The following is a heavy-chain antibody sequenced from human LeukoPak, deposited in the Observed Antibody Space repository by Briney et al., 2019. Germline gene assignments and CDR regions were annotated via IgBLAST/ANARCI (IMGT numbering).Heavy chain of an antibody. V-gene: IGHV3-23*01. CDR2: ISGSGGST. CDR1: GFTFSSYA. Sequence: GGSLRLSCAASGFTFSSYAMSWVRQAPGKGLEWVSAISGSGGSTYYADSVKGRFTISRDNSKNTLYLQMNSLRAEDTAVYYCAXDPYNXXXXYFDYWGQGTLVTVSS. D-gene: IGHD1-1*01. CDR3: AXDPYNXXXXYFDY. J-gene: IGHJ4*02.